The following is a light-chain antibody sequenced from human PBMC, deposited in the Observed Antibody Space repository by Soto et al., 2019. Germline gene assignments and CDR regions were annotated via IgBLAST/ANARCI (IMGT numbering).Light chain of an antibody. CDR1: QSVATY. CDR2: DAS. Sequence: EIVLTQSPATLSLSPGERATLSCRASQSVATYLAWYQHRPGQAPRLLIYDASNRATGIPARFSGSGSGTDFTLTISSLEPEDFAVYYCQQRSKSIRFGQGTRLEIK. V-gene: IGKV3-11*01. J-gene: IGKJ5*01. CDR3: QQRSKSIR.